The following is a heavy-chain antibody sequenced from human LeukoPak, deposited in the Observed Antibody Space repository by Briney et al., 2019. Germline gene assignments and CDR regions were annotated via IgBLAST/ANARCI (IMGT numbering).Heavy chain of an antibody. CDR2: INHSGST. CDR1: GGSFSGYY. Sequence: PSETLSLTCAVYGGSFSGYYWSWIRQPPGKGLEWIGEINHSGSTNYNPSLKSRVTISVDTSKNQFSLKLSSVTAADTAVYYCARGYSYGYYASDIWGQGTMVTVSS. J-gene: IGHJ3*02. D-gene: IGHD5-18*01. CDR3: ARGYSYGYYASDI. V-gene: IGHV4-34*01.